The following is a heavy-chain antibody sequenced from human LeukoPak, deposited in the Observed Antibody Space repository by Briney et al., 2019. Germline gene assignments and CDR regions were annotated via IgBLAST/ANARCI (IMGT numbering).Heavy chain of an antibody. CDR2: IIPIFGTA. CDR1: GGTFSSYA. V-gene: IGHV1-69*13. J-gene: IGHJ5*02. Sequence: SVKVSCKASGGTFSSYAISWVRQAPGQGLEWMGGIIPIFGTANYAQKFQGRVTITADESTSTAYMELSSLRSEDTAVYYCARDFPYDSSGYSNWFDPWGQGPLVTVS. CDR3: ARDFPYDSSGYSNWFDP. D-gene: IGHD3-22*01.